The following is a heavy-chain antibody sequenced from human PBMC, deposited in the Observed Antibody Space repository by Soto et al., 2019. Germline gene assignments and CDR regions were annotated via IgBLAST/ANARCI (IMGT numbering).Heavy chain of an antibody. D-gene: IGHD1-1*01. J-gene: IGHJ4*02. CDR1: GFTFKNFA. CDR3: ARDWNAGIFDY. V-gene: IGHV3-33*01. Sequence: GGSLRLSCAASGFTFKNFAMHWVRQAPGKGLEWVAMIWYDAVGKYYADSVKGRFTVSRDHSRDTLSLQMDSLTAEDTAVYYCARDWNAGIFDYWGQGTLVTVSS. CDR2: IWYDAVGK.